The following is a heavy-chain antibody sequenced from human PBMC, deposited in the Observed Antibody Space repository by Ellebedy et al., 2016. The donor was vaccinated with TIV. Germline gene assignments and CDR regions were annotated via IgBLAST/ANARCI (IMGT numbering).Heavy chain of an antibody. Sequence: GESLKISCAASGFTFSSYAMSWVRQAPGKGLEWVSAISGSGGSTYYADSVKGRFTISRDNSKNTLYLQMNSLRAEDTAVYYCARALRGSMVRGAGDADYWGQGTLVTVSS. CDR2: ISGSGGST. CDR1: GFTFSSYA. V-gene: IGHV3-23*01. D-gene: IGHD3-10*01. J-gene: IGHJ4*02. CDR3: ARALRGSMVRGAGDADY.